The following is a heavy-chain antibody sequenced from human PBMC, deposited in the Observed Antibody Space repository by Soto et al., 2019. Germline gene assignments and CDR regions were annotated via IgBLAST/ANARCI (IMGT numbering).Heavy chain of an antibody. Sequence: QVQLVESGGGVVQHGRSLRLSCAASGFTFSSYGMHWVRQAPGKGLEWVAVISYDGSNKYYADSVKGRFTISRDNSKNTLYLQMNSLLAEDTAVYYCAKVARDYGDYAIFDYWGQGTLVTVSS. CDR3: AKVARDYGDYAIFDY. CDR2: ISYDGSNK. CDR1: GFTFSSYG. D-gene: IGHD4-17*01. V-gene: IGHV3-30*18. J-gene: IGHJ4*02.